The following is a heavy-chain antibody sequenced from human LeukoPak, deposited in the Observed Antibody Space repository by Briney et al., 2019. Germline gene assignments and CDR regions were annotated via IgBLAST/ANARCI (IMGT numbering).Heavy chain of an antibody. CDR3: ARSNRGGNSLYFDY. CDR2: IYHSGST. J-gene: IGHJ4*02. Sequence: SETLSLTCAVSGGSISSGGYSWSWIRQPPGKGLEWIGYIYHSGSTYYNPSLKSRVTISVDRSKNQFSLKLSSVTAADTAVYYCARSNRGGNSLYFDYWGQGTLVTVSS. CDR1: GGSISSGGYS. V-gene: IGHV4-30-2*01. D-gene: IGHD2-21*02.